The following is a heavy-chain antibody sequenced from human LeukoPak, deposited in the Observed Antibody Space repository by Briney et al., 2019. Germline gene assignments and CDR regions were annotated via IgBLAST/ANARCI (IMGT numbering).Heavy chain of an antibody. D-gene: IGHD3-3*01. J-gene: IGHJ4*02. CDR3: GKGYDFCSGYYWLVFDY. CDR1: GFTFSSYG. Sequence: GGSLRLSCAASGFTFSSYGMHWVRQAPGKGLEWVAVISYDGSNKYYADSVKGRFTISRDNSKNTLYLQMNSLRAEDTAVYYCGKGYDFCSGYYWLVFDYWGQGTLVTVSS. CDR2: ISYDGSNK. V-gene: IGHV3-30*18.